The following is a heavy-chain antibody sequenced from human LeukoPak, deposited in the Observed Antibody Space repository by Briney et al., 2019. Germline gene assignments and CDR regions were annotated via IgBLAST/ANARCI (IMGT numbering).Heavy chain of an antibody. V-gene: IGHV4-4*02. CDR1: GGSISSSNW. Sequence: SGTLSLTCAVSGGSISSSNWWSWVRQPPGKGLEWIGEIYHSGSTNYNPSLKSRVTISVDKSKNQFSLKLSSVTAADTAVYYCARGVAGVYFYYYMDVWGKGTTVTVSS. J-gene: IGHJ6*03. CDR3: ARGVAGVYFYYYMDV. D-gene: IGHD1-14*01. CDR2: IYHSGST.